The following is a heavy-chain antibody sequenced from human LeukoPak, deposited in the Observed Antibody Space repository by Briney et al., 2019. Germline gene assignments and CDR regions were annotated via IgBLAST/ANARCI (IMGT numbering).Heavy chain of an antibody. CDR2: TWYDGSNK. J-gene: IGHJ4*02. Sequence: GGSLRLSCAASGFNFSNYGMHWVRQPPGKGLEWVAVTWYDGSNKYYADSVKGRFTISRDNSKDTLYVQMNSLRAEDTAMYYCTANFDFWGQGTLVTVSS. CDR3: TANFDF. V-gene: IGHV3-33*01. D-gene: IGHD2-21*02. CDR1: GFNFSNYG.